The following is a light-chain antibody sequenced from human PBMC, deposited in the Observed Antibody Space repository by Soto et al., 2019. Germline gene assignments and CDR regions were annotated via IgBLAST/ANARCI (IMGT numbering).Light chain of an antibody. Sequence: DIQMTQYPSTLSASVGDRVTITCRASQSINTWLAWYQQKPGKAPRLLIYDASRLQSGVPSRFSGSGSGTEFTLTISSLEPDDFATYYCQQYDGHFGQGTKLEIK. CDR3: QQYDGH. J-gene: IGKJ2*01. CDR2: DAS. V-gene: IGKV1-5*01. CDR1: QSINTW.